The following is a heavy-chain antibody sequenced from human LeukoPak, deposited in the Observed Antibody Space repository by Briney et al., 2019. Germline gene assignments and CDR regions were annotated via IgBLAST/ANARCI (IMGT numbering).Heavy chain of an antibody. J-gene: IGHJ1*01. CDR1: GFTFRSYA. CDR2: ISGSGGST. CDR3: AKAPLRCSSTSCYSEFQH. Sequence: GRSLRLSCAASGFTFRSYAMRWVRQPPGKGREGVSAISGSGGSTYYADSVKGRFSISRDNSKNTLYLQMNSLSAEDTAVYYCAKAPLRCSSTSCYSEFQHWGQGTLVIASS. V-gene: IGHV3-23*01. D-gene: IGHD2-2*01.